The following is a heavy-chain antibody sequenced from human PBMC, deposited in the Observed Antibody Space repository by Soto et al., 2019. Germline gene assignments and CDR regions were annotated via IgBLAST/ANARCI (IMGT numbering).Heavy chain of an antibody. CDR3: AREMYTIRGSPFDY. CDR2: INTSDGSR. J-gene: IGHJ4*02. CDR1: GYPFTSYY. D-gene: IGHD3-16*01. V-gene: IGHV1-46*01. Sequence: QVQLVQSGAEVKKPGASVKVSCKASGYPFTSYYVHWVRQAPGQGLEWMGFINTSDGSRSYPQKFQGRVTMTRDTSTSTVYMEVSSLRCEDTAVYYCAREMYTIRGSPFDYWGQRTLVTVSS.